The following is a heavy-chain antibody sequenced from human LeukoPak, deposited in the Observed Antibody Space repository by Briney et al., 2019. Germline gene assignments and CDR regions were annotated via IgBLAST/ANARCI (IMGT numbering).Heavy chain of an antibody. V-gene: IGHV4-34*01. CDR2: INHSGST. CDR1: GGSFSGYY. J-gene: IGHJ4*02. CDR3: ARVDTAMDLFDY. Sequence: PSETLSLTCAVYGGSFSGYYWSWIRQPPGKGLEWIGEINHSGSTNYNPSLKSRVTISVDTSKNQFSLKLSSVTAADTAVYYCARVDTAMDLFDYWGQGTLVTVSS. D-gene: IGHD5-18*01.